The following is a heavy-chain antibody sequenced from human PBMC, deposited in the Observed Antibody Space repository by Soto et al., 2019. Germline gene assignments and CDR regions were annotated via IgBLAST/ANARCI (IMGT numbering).Heavy chain of an antibody. J-gene: IGHJ6*02. V-gene: IGHV4-30-4*01. D-gene: IGHD4-17*01. CDR1: GGSISSGDYY. CDR2: IYYSGST. CDR3: ARSYGDYYHYGMDV. Sequence: SETLSLTCTVSGGSISSGDYYWSWIRQPPGKGLEWIGYIYYSGSTYYNPSLKSRVTISVDTSKNQFSLKLSSVTAADTAVYYCARSYGDYYHYGMDVWGQGTTVTVSS.